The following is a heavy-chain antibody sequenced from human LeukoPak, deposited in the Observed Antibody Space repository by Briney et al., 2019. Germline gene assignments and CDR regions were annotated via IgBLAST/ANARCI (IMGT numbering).Heavy chain of an antibody. D-gene: IGHD3-3*01. CDR3: ARQSYDFWSGYLGYFDY. CDR2: IYPGDSDT. CDR1: GYSFTSYW. J-gene: IGHJ4*02. V-gene: IGHV5-51*01. Sequence: GESLKISCKGSGYSFTSYWIGWVRQMPGKGLEWMGIIYPGDSDTRYSPSFQGQVTISADKSISTAYLQWSSLKASDTAVYYCARQSYDFWSGYLGYFDYWGQGTLVTVSS.